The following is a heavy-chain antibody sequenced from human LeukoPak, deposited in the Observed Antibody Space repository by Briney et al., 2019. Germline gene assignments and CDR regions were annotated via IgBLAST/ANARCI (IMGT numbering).Heavy chain of an antibody. CDR3: ARHLRGYCSSTSCYRAWFDP. D-gene: IGHD2-2*01. V-gene: IGHV4-34*01. Sequence: SETLSLTCAVYGGSFSGYYWSWVRQPPGKGLEWIGEINHSGSTNYNPSLKSRVTISVDTSKNQFSLKLSSVPAADTAVYYCARHLRGYCSSTSCYRAWFDPWGQGTLVTVSS. CDR1: GGSFSGYY. J-gene: IGHJ5*02. CDR2: INHSGST.